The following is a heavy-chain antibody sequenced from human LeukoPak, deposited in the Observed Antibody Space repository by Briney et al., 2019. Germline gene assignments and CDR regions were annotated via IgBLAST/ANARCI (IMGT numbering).Heavy chain of an antibody. V-gene: IGHV1-18*01. J-gene: IGHJ4*02. Sequence: ASVKVSCKASGYTFTNYGISWVRQAPGQGLEWMGWISAYNGNTNYAQKLQGRVTMTTDTSTSTAYMELRSLRSDDTAVYYCANSGYDSSGLWYFDYWGQGTLVTVSS. CDR2: ISAYNGNT. CDR3: ANSGYDSSGLWYFDY. CDR1: GYTFTNYG. D-gene: IGHD3-22*01.